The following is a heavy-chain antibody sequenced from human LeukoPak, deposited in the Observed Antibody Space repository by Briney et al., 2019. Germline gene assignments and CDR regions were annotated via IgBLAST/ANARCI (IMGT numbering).Heavy chain of an antibody. CDR2: INHSGST. V-gene: IGHV4-34*01. CDR3: ARGRYPPKRYFDY. J-gene: IGHJ4*02. Sequence: SATLSLTCAVYGGSFSGYYWSWIRQPPGKGLEWIGEINHSGSTNYNPSLKSRVTISVDTSKHQVSLKLSSVTAADTAVYYCARGRYPPKRYFDYWGQGTLVTVSS. CDR1: GGSFSGYY. D-gene: IGHD1-1*01.